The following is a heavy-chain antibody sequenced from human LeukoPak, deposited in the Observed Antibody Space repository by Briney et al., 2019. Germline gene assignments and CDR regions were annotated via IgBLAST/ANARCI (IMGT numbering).Heavy chain of an antibody. Sequence: GGSLRLSCAASRFTFSSYAMSWVRQAPGKGLEWVSAISGSGGSTYYADSVKGRFTISRDNSKNTLYLQMNSLRAEDTAVYYCAKDPTWYYYDSSGIDYWGQGTLVTVSS. CDR1: RFTFSSYA. CDR2: ISGSGGST. D-gene: IGHD3-22*01. V-gene: IGHV3-23*01. J-gene: IGHJ4*02. CDR3: AKDPTWYYYDSSGIDY.